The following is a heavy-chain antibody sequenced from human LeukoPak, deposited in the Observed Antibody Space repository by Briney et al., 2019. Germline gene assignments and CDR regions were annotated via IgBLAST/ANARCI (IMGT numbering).Heavy chain of an antibody. CDR3: ATELDSSGFYDAFDI. D-gene: IGHD3-22*01. Sequence: ASVKVSCKVSRYTLTELSMHWVRQAPGKGLEWMGGFDPEDGGTIYAQKFQGRVTMTEDTSTDTAYMELSSLRSEDTAVYYCATELDSSGFYDAFDIWGQGTMVTVSS. J-gene: IGHJ3*02. V-gene: IGHV1-24*01. CDR1: RYTLTELS. CDR2: FDPEDGGT.